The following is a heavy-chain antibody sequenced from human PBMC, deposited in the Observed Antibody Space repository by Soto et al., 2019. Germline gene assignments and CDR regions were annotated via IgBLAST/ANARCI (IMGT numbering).Heavy chain of an antibody. J-gene: IGHJ2*01. CDR2: IRNKVNNYET. CDR3: TSLTDIDGGVGGSYIVL. CDR1: GFTFSGSA. D-gene: IGHD3-10*01. V-gene: IGHV3-73*02. Sequence: EVQLVESGGGLVQPGGSLRLSCAASGFTFSGSAMHWVRQASGRGLEWIGRIRNKVNNYETRYAASVTGRFTISRDDSKNMAYLHLNSLNNGDTAVYFCTSLTDIDGGVGGSYIVLWGRGTLVTVSS.